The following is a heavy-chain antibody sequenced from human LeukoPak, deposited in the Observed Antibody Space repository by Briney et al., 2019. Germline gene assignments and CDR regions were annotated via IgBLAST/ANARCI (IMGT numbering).Heavy chain of an antibody. CDR3: VGVREGDSRPCES. D-gene: IGHD2-21*01. Sequence: SETLSLTCAVYGGSLSGYYWTFVRQTPGKGLEWIGEIDRHGGTGYHPSPKGRAINSIDTSSNQFSLTLSSLTAPDTDVYYCVGVREGDSRPCESWGPRTPVTVSS. CDR1: GGSLSGYY. CDR2: IDRHGGT. V-gene: IGHV4-34*01. J-gene: IGHJ4*02.